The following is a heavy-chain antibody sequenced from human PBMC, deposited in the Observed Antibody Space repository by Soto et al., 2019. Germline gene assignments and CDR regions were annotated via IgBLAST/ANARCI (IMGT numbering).Heavy chain of an antibody. CDR2: IYHSGST. J-gene: IGHJ5*02. V-gene: IGHV4-4*02. CDR3: ARVKAARREENWFDP. D-gene: IGHD6-6*01. Sequence: QVQLQESGPGLVKPSGTLSLTCAVSGGSISSSNWWSWVRQPPGKGLEWIGEIYHSGSTNYNPSLKSRVTISVDKSKNQLSLKLSSVTAADTAVYYCARVKAARREENWFDPWGQGTLVTVSS. CDR1: GGSISSSNW.